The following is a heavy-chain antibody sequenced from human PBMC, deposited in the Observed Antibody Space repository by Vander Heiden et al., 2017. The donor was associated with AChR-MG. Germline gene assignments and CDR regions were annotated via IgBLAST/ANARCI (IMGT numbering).Heavy chain of an antibody. CDR2: ISYDGSNK. Sequence: QVQLVESGRGVVQPGRPVRLSSASPGFTFSSYGMNWVRQAPGKGLEWVAVISYDGSNKYYADSVKGRFTISRDNSKNTLYLQMNSLRAEDTAVYYCAKEIISSSWTDYWGQGTLVTVSS. CDR3: AKEIISSSWTDY. V-gene: IGHV3-30*18. CDR1: GFTFSSYG. D-gene: IGHD6-13*01. J-gene: IGHJ4*02.